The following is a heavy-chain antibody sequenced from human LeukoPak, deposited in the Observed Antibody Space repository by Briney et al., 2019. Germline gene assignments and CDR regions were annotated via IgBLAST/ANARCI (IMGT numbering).Heavy chain of an antibody. CDR3: ARVGLIRYFEGGD. Sequence: PGGSLRLSCAASGFTFSDYYMSWIRQPPGKGLEWVSYISSSSHYTNYADSVKGRFTISRDNAKNSLYLQMNSLRAEDTAVYYCARVGLIRYFEGGDWGQGTLVTVSS. V-gene: IGHV3-11*05. D-gene: IGHD3-9*01. CDR2: ISSSSHYT. J-gene: IGHJ4*02. CDR1: GFTFSDYY.